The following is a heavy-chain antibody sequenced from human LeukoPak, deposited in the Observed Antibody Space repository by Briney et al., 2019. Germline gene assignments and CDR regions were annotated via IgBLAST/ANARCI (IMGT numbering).Heavy chain of an antibody. CDR2: INHSGST. V-gene: IGHV4-34*01. D-gene: IGHD3-10*01. Sequence: KPSGTLSLTCAVYGGSFSGYYWSWIRQPPGKGLEWIGEINHSGSTNYNPSLRSRVTISVDTSKNQFSLKLSSVTAADTAVYYCARGLAGYWGQGTLVTVSS. J-gene: IGHJ4*02. CDR3: ARGLAGY. CDR1: GGSFSGYY.